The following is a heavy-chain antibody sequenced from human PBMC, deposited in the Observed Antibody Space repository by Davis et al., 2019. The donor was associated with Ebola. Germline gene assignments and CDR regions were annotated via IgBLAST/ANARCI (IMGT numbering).Heavy chain of an antibody. Sequence: GESLKISCAASGFIFRSYVMSWVRQAPGKGLEWVAVISYDGSNKYYADSVKGRFTISRDNSKNTLYLQMNSLRAEDTAVYYCARGTGMDVWGKGTTVTVSS. D-gene: IGHD2-8*01. CDR1: GFIFRSYV. J-gene: IGHJ6*04. CDR3: ARGTGMDV. CDR2: ISYDGSNK. V-gene: IGHV3-30-3*01.